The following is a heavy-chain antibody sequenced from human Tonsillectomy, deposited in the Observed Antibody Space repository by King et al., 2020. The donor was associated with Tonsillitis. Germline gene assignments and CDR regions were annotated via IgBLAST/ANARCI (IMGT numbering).Heavy chain of an antibody. CDR1: GFSLSTIGVG. Sequence: TLKESGPTLVKPTQTLTLTCTVSGFSLSTIGVGVGWIRQPPGKALECLALIYWNDNKRYSPSLQSRLTITKDTSKNQVVLKMTNMDPVDTATYFCAHRRSFYYDSRQAFFDYWGQGTLVTVSP. CDR2: IYWNDNK. D-gene: IGHD3-22*01. V-gene: IGHV2-5*01. CDR3: AHRRSFYYDSRQAFFDY. J-gene: IGHJ4*02.